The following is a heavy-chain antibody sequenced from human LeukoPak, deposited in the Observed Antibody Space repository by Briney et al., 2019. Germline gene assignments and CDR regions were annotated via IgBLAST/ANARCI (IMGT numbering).Heavy chain of an antibody. CDR2: ISGSGGST. CDR3: AKEASSSWVRRGYFQH. J-gene: IGHJ1*01. CDR1: GFNFSSYA. D-gene: IGHD6-13*01. Sequence: GGSLRLSCAASGFNFSSYATSWVRQAPGKGLEWVSAISGSGGSTYYADSVKGRFTISRDNSKNTLYLQMNSLRAEDTAVYYCAKEASSSWVRRGYFQHWGQGTLVTVSS. V-gene: IGHV3-23*01.